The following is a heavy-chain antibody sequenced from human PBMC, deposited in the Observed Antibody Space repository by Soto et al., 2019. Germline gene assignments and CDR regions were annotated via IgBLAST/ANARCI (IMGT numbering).Heavy chain of an antibody. V-gene: IGHV4-34*01. D-gene: IGHD3-3*01. CDR2: INDSGSN. CDR1: GGSFSGDY. CDR3: AIGRGLFQIFWSGVGDY. J-gene: IGHJ4*02. Sequence: QVQLQQWGAGLLKPSETLSLTCAVYGGSFSGDYWSWIRQPPGKGLEWIGEINDSGSNNYNPSRKSRVTTIVDPSKNHFSLKLSSVTAADTGVYYCAIGRGLFQIFWSGVGDYWGQGTLVNGSS.